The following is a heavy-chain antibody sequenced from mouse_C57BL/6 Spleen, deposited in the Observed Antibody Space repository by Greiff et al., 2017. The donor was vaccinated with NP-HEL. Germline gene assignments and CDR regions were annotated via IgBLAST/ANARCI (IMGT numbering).Heavy chain of an antibody. Sequence: QVQLKQPGAELVRPGSSVKLSCKASGYTFTSYWMHWVKQRPIQGLEWIGNIDPSDSETHYNQKFKDKATLTVDKSSSTAYMQLSSLTSEDSAVYYCARGIYYYGRSYFDYWGQGTTLTVSS. V-gene: IGHV1-52*01. D-gene: IGHD1-1*01. CDR1: GYTFTSYW. CDR3: ARGIYYYGRSYFDY. J-gene: IGHJ2*01. CDR2: IDPSDSET.